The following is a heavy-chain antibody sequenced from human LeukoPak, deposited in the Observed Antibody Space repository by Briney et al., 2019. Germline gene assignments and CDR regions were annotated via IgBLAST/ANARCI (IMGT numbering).Heavy chain of an antibody. CDR1: GGTFSSYA. CDR3: AMARDYYDSSGYFLY. CDR2: IIPIFGTA. Sequence: GASVKVSCKASGGTFSSYAINWVRQAPGQGLEWMGRIIPIFGTANYAQKFQGRVTITTDESTSTAYMELSSLRSEDTAVYYCAMARDYYDSSGYFLYWGQGTLVTVSS. J-gene: IGHJ4*02. D-gene: IGHD3-22*01. V-gene: IGHV1-69*05.